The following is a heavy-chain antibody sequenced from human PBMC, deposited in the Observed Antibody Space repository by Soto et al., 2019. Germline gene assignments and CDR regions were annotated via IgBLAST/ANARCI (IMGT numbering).Heavy chain of an antibody. CDR2: IVVGSGNT. CDR1: GFTFTISA. Sequence: AVKVSCKASGFTFTISAVQWVRQARGQRLEWIGWIVVGSGNTNNAQKFQERVTITRDMSTSTAYMELSSLRSEDTAVYYCAANSGYSNSWYILGDSFDIWGQGTMVTVSS. CDR3: AANSGYSNSWYILGDSFDI. D-gene: IGHD6-13*01. J-gene: IGHJ3*02. V-gene: IGHV1-58*01.